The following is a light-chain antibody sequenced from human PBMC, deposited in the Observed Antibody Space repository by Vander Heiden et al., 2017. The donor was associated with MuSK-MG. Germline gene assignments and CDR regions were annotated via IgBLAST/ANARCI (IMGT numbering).Light chain of an antibody. CDR3: HQDGSSLSLT. CDR2: GVS. Sequence: VVLTQSPGTLSLSPGERATLSCRASQSLSDSYLAWYQHKPGQAPRLLIYGVSARATGIPDRFSGSGYGTDFTLTISRLEPEDFAVYYCHQDGSSLSLTFGGATKVQIK. V-gene: IGKV3-20*01. J-gene: IGKJ4*01. CDR1: QSLSDSY.